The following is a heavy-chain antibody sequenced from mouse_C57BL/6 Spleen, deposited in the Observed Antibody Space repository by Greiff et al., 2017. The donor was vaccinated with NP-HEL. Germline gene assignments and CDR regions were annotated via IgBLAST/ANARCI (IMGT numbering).Heavy chain of an antibody. D-gene: IGHD1-1*01. V-gene: IGHV3-6*01. CDR1: GYSITSGYY. J-gene: IGHJ1*03. CDR3: ARAYGSSYEGYFDV. CDR2: ISYDGSN. Sequence: VQLQQSGPGLVKPSQSLSLTCSVTGYSITSGYYWYWIRQFPGNKLEWMGYISYDGSNNYNPSLKNRISITRDTSKNQFFLQLNSVTTDDTATYYCARAYGSSYEGYFDVWGTGTTVTVSS.